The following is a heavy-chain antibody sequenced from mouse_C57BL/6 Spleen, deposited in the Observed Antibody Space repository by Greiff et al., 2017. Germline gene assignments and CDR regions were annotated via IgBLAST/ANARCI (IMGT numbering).Heavy chain of an antibody. Sequence: VQLQQSGPELVKPGASVKISCKASGYSFTDYNMNWVKQSNGKSLEWIGVINPNYGTTSYNQKFKGKATLTVDQSSSTAYMQLNSLTSEDSAVYYCAREDYYGSSGTEGYFDVWGTGTTVTVSS. CDR2: INPNYGTT. CDR1: GYSFTDYN. CDR3: AREDYYGSSGTEGYFDV. V-gene: IGHV1-39*01. J-gene: IGHJ1*03. D-gene: IGHD1-1*01.